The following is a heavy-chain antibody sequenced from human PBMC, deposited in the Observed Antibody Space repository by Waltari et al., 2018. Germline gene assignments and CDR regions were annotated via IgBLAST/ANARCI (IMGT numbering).Heavy chain of an antibody. CDR3: ARKISYGDYFDY. CDR2: IYYMGST. D-gene: IGHD5-18*01. V-gene: IGHV4-59*01. Sequence: QVQLQESGPGLVKPSETLSLTCTVSGGSISSYYWSWIRQPPGKGLEWVGYIYYMGSTNSNPSLKSRVTISVDTSKNQFSLKLSSVTAADTAVYYCARKISYGDYFDYWGQGTLVTVSS. J-gene: IGHJ4*02. CDR1: GGSISSYY.